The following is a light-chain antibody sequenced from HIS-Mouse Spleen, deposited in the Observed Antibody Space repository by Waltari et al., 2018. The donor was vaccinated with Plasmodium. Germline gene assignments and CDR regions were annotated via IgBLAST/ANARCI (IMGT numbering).Light chain of an antibody. J-gene: IGLJ1*01. CDR2: KDS. Sequence: SYELTQPPSVSVSPGQTARITCSGDALPKQYAYWYKQKPGQAPVLVIYKDSGRPSGIPERFSGSSSGTTVTLTISGVQAEDEADYYCQSADSSGTYVFGTGTKVTVL. V-gene: IGLV3-25*03. CDR1: ALPKQY. CDR3: QSADSSGTYV.